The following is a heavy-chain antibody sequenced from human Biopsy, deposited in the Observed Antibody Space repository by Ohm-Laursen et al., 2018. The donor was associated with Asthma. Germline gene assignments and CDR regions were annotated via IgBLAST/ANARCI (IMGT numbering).Heavy chain of an antibody. D-gene: IGHD6-19*01. CDR3: ARCQVGYSSGWSLLLKKIYYSGMDV. J-gene: IGHJ6*02. V-gene: IGHV1-69*13. Sequence: GASVKVSCKAPGGTFSNFAISWVRQAPGQGLEWLGGIMTVFGTTNYAQKFQGRVTIIADESTSTAYMEMTSLRSEDTAIYYCARCQVGYSSGWSLLLKKIYYSGMDVWGQGTAATVSS. CDR1: GGTFSNFA. CDR2: IMTVFGTT.